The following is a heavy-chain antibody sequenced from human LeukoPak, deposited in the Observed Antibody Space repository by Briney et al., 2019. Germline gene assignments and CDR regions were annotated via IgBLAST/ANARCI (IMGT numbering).Heavy chain of an antibody. CDR1: GYTFTSYG. Sequence: GASVKVFCKASGYTFTSYGINWVRQAPGQGLEWMGWISAYNGNTNYAQKLQGRVTMTRDTSTSTVYMEPRSLRSDDTALYYCARGGDMRVVGAFDIWGQGTMVTVSS. CDR2: ISAYNGNT. V-gene: IGHV1-18*01. J-gene: IGHJ3*02. D-gene: IGHD3-22*01. CDR3: ARGGDMRVVGAFDI.